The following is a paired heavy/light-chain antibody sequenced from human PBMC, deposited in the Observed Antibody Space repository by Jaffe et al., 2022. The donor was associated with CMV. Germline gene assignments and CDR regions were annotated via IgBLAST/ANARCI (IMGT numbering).Heavy chain of an antibody. Sequence: EVQLVETGGGLIQPGGSLRLSCAASGFTVSSNYMSWVRQAPGKGLEWVSVIYSGGSTYYADSVKGRFTISRDNSKNTLYLQMNSLRAEDTAVYYCARGGVRDRITGTVRGIVDYWGQGTLVTVSS. CDR2: IYSGGST. V-gene: IGHV3-53*02. CDR1: GFTVSSNY. J-gene: IGHJ4*02. CDR3: ARGGVRDRITGTVRGIVDY. D-gene: IGHD1-20*01.
Light chain of an antibody. CDR3: QQYNNWPRHT. CDR1: QSVSSN. J-gene: IGKJ2*01. CDR2: GAS. V-gene: IGKV3-15*01. Sequence: EIVMTQSPATLSVSPGERATLSCRASQSVSSNLAWYQQKPGQAPRLLIYGASTRATGIPARFSGSGSGTEFTLTISSLQSEDFAVYYCQQYNNWPRHTFGQGTKLEIK.